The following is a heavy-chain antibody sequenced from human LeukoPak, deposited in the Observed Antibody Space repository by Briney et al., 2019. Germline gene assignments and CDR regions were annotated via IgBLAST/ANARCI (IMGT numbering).Heavy chain of an antibody. CDR2: IKSKKNGGTA. CDR3: TTGWTSTAHDGY. Sequence: GGSLRLSCEASGFIFSTAWMSWVRQAPGKGLEWVGRIKSKKNGGTADHAAPVKGRFTMSRDDPKGTLYLQMNSLQTDDTAVYYCTTGWTSTAHDGYWGQGTLVTVSS. D-gene: IGHD3/OR15-3a*01. J-gene: IGHJ4*02. CDR1: GFIFSTAW. V-gene: IGHV3-15*07.